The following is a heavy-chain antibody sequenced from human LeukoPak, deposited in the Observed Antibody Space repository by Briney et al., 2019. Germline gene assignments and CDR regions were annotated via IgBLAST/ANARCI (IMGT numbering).Heavy chain of an antibody. D-gene: IGHD6-13*01. CDR3: AEGSMWYGS. J-gene: IGHJ5*02. CDR1: GASIRSYY. Sequence: PSETLSLTCTVSGASIRSYYWSWIRQPPGKGLEWIGYHHHSGSTNYSPSLKSRVTISVDTSKNQFSLKLTSVTAADTAVYYCAEGSMWYGSWGQGTLVTVSS. V-gene: IGHV4-59*01. CDR2: HHHSGST.